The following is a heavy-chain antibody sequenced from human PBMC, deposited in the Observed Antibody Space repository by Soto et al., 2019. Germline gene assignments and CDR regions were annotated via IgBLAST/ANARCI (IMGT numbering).Heavy chain of an antibody. V-gene: IGHV3-48*04. J-gene: IGHJ4*02. Sequence: EVQLVESGGGLVQPGGSLRLSCAASGFSVSRHDMDWVRQAPGKGLELISYINTGNEAIYAESVRGRFTVSRDNAKNSLLLQMNSLRVEDTAIYYCVRDAEEQHQLMPPLWGQGTLVTVSP. CDR2: INTGNEAI. CDR3: VRDAEEQHQLMPPL. CDR1: GFSVSRHD. D-gene: IGHD6-13*01.